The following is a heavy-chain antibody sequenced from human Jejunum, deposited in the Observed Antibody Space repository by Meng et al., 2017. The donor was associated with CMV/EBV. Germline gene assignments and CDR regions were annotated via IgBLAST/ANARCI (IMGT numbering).Heavy chain of an antibody. J-gene: IGHJ3*02. CDR3: ARGSAFDT. CDR2: MYSGGAT. CDR1: GFNVHGNF. Sequence: LSCAASGFNVHGNFLSWVRQAPGKGLEWVSVMYSGGATYYADSVKGRFTLSRDDSKNILYLHMDTLRTEDTAFYYCARGSAFDTWGQGTMVTVSS. V-gene: IGHV3-53*01.